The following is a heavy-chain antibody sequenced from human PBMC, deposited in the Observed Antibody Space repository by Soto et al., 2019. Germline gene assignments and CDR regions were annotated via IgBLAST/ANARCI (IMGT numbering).Heavy chain of an antibody. CDR1: GYTFTSYG. D-gene: IGHD6-13*01. Sequence: ASVKVSCKASGYTFTSYGISWVRQAPGQVLEWMGWISAYNGNTNYAQKLQGRVTMTTDTSTSTAYMELRSLRSDDTAVYYCARVRAAAGDFGYWGQGTLVTVSS. J-gene: IGHJ4*02. V-gene: IGHV1-18*01. CDR2: ISAYNGNT. CDR3: ARVRAAAGDFGY.